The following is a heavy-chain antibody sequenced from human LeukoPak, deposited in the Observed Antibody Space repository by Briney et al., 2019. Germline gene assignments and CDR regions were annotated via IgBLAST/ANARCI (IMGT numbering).Heavy chain of an antibody. D-gene: IGHD3-22*01. CDR2: YYYSGST. CDR1: GDSINSGGYY. CDR3: ARVSPSTYYYDSSGYDY. J-gene: IGHJ4*02. Sequence: PSETLSLTCTVSGDSINSGGYYWSWLRQHPGKGLEWIEYYYYSGSTYYNPSLKSRVTISVDTSKTQFSLKLSSVTAADTAVYYCARVSPSTYYYDSSGYDYWGQGTLVTVSS. V-gene: IGHV4-31*03.